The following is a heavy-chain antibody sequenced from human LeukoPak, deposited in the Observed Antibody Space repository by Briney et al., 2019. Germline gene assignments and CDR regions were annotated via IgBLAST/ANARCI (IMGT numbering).Heavy chain of an antibody. CDR2: VSSSSGTM. J-gene: IGHJ5*01. CDR3: ARGLAYSSSPFDY. Sequence: GGSLRLSCAASGFTFSSYSMNWVRQAPRKGLEWVSYVSSSSGTMYYADSVKGRFTISRDNAKNSLFLQTRSLRDEDTAVYYCARGLAYSSSPFDYWGHGTLVTVSS. V-gene: IGHV3-48*02. CDR1: GFTFSSYS. D-gene: IGHD6-13*01.